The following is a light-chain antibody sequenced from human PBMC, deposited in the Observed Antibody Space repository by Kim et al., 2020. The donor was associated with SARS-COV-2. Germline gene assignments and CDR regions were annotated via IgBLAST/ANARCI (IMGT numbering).Light chain of an antibody. CDR2: GAS. J-gene: IGKJ1*01. CDR3: QQYGYQVWT. Sequence: SPGDTPTLSCRPSHSLSDTYLAWYHQTPGQAPRLLIYGASTRATGIPDRFSGSGSGTDFTLTISRLEPEDVAVYHCQQYGYQVWTFGQGTKVDIK. V-gene: IGKV3-20*01. CDR1: HSLSDTY.